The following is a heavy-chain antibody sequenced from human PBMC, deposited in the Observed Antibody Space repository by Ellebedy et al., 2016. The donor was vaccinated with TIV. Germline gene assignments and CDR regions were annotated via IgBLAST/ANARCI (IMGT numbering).Heavy chain of an antibody. CDR1: GYTFTTFG. J-gene: IGHJ4*02. CDR3: ARDGAVTTVFDY. CDR2: INPNSGGT. D-gene: IGHD4-17*01. Sequence: AASVKVSYKASGYTFTTFGISWVRQAPGQGLEWMGWINPNSGGTNYAQKFQGWVTMTRDTSISTAYMELSRLRSDDTAVYYCARDGAVTTVFDYWGQGTLVTVSS. V-gene: IGHV1-2*04.